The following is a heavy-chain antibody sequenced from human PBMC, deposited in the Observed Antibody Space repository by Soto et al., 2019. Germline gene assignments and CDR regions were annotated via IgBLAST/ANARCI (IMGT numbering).Heavy chain of an antibody. J-gene: IGHJ2*01. CDR2: IKQDGSEK. CDR3: ARDLTTVTVSWYFDL. Sequence: GGSLRLSCAASGFTFSSYWMSWVRQAPGKGLEWVANIKQDGSEKYYVDSVKGRFTISRDNAKNSLYLQMKSLKAEDTALYYCARDLTTVTVSWYFDLWGRGTLVTAPQ. CDR1: GFTFSSYW. V-gene: IGHV3-7*05. D-gene: IGHD4-17*01.